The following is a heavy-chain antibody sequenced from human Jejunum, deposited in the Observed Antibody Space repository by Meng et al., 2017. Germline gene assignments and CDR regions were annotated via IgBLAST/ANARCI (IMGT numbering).Heavy chain of an antibody. Sequence: EVRLVESGGGLVRPGEPLRLSCGASEFTFSSKWFHWVRQAPGKGLVWVSVINSDGSRTTYADSVKGRFTLSRDNAENTLSRHMNSLRAEDTAVYFCARMGGDTYTYWFDPWGQGTLVTVSS. CDR3: ARMGGDTYTYWFDP. D-gene: IGHD1-26*01. CDR2: INSDGSRT. J-gene: IGHJ5*02. CDR1: EFTFSSKW. V-gene: IGHV3-74*01.